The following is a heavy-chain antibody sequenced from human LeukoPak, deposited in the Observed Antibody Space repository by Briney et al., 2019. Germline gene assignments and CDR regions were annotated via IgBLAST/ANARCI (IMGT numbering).Heavy chain of an antibody. CDR1: GFTFDDYA. D-gene: IGHD6-6*01. CDR2: ISWNSGSI. J-gene: IGHJ6*03. Sequence: GRSLRLSCAASGFTFDDYAMHWVRQAPGKGLEWVSGISWNSGSIGYADSVKGRFTISRDNAKNSLYLQMNSLRAEDTALYYCAKEGSSSSLSYYYYMDVWGKGTTVTVSS. V-gene: IGHV3-9*01. CDR3: AKEGSSSSLSYYYYMDV.